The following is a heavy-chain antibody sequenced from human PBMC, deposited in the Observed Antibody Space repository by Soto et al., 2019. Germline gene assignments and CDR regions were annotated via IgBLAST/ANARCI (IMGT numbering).Heavy chain of an antibody. CDR3: AHKGGRGAGMDV. Sequence: QITLKESGPTLVKPTQTLTLTCTFSGFSLSTSGVGVGWIRQPPGKALEWLALVYWDGVKRYSPSLKSSLTITKDTSKNQVVLTMTNMDPVDTATYYCAHKGGRGAGMDVWGQGTTVTVSS. D-gene: IGHD2-15*01. CDR1: GFSLSTSGVG. J-gene: IGHJ6*02. CDR2: VYWDGVK. V-gene: IGHV2-5*02.